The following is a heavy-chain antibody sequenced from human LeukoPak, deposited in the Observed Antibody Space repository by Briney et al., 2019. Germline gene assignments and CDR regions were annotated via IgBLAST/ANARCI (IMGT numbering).Heavy chain of an antibody. CDR2: IHQSGNT. CDR3: ASVSHYGSGSYSDY. J-gene: IGHJ4*02. V-gene: IGHV4-38-2*02. D-gene: IGHD3-10*01. Sequence: SETLSLTCSVSGYSISSGYHWGWMRQPPGKGLEWIGNIHQSGNTYYNPSLKSRVTISVDTSKNHFSLKLTSVTAADTAVYYCASVSHYGSGSYSDYWGQGTLVTVSS. CDR1: GYSISSGYH.